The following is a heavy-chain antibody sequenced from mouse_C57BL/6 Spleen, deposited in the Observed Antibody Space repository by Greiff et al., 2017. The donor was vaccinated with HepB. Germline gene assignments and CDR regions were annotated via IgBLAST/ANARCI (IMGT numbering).Heavy chain of an antibody. CDR3: VTTVVAKDY. CDR2: IDPSDSET. J-gene: IGHJ2*01. D-gene: IGHD1-1*01. Sequence: VQLQQSGAELVRPGSSVKLSCKASGYTFTSYWMHWVKQRPIQGLEWIGNIDPSDSETHYNQKFKDKATLTVDKSSSTAYMQLSSLTSEDSAVYYCVTTVVAKDYWGQGTTLTVSS. CDR1: GYTFTSYW. V-gene: IGHV1-52*01.